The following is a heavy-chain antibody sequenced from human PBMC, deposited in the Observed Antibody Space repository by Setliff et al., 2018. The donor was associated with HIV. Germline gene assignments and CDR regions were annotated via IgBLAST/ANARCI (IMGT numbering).Heavy chain of an antibody. CDR1: GGPLTDHY. D-gene: IGHD5-12*01. Sequence: SETLSLTCAVHGGPLTDHYWSWIRQPPGKGLEWIGEINHSGSTNYNPSLKSRVTISVDTSKNQFSLKLSSVTAADTAVYYCARDGGLPPDYYYYYGMDVWGQGTTVTVSS. V-gene: IGHV4-34*01. J-gene: IGHJ6*02. CDR3: ARDGGLPPDYYYYYGMDV. CDR2: INHSGST.